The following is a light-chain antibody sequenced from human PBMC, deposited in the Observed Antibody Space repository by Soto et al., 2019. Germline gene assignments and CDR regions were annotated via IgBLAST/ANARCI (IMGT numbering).Light chain of an antibody. CDR2: GAS. Sequence: EIVMTQSPATLSVSPGERATLSCRASQSVNSNLAWYQQKPGQAPRLLIYGASTRATGIPARFSGSGSGTEFTLTISRMQSEDFEVYYCQQYNNWHLNTFGQGPKLAI. CDR1: QSVNSN. CDR3: QQYNNWHLNT. J-gene: IGKJ2*01. V-gene: IGKV3-15*01.